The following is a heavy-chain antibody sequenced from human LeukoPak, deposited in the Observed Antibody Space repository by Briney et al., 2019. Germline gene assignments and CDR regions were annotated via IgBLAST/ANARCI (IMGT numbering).Heavy chain of an antibody. J-gene: IGHJ4*02. CDR2: INHSGST. CDR1: GGSFSGYY. D-gene: IGHD5-12*01. V-gene: IGHV4-34*01. Sequence: SETLSLTCAVYGGSFSGYYWSWIRQPPGKGLEWIGEINHSGSTNYNPSLKSRVTISVDTSKNQFSLKLSSVTAADTAVYYCARGNGYGNWGQGTLVTVSS. CDR3: ARGNGYGN.